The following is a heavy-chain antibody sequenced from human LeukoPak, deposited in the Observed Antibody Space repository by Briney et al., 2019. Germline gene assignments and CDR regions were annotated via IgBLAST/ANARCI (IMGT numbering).Heavy chain of an antibody. CDR2: IYYSGTT. CDR1: GGSISSYW. V-gene: IGHV4-59*01. D-gene: IGHD6-13*01. CDR3: ARGSIEAAGIFDY. J-gene: IGHJ4*02. Sequence: SETLSLTCTVSGGSISSYWWSWIRQPPGKGLDWIGYIYYSGTTNYNPSPKSRVTISVDTSKNQFSLKLSSVTAADTAVYYCARGSIEAAGIFDYWGQGTLVTVSS.